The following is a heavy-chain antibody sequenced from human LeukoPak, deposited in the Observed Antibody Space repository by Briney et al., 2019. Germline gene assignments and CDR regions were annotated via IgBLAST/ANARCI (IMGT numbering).Heavy chain of an antibody. CDR1: GFTFSSYG. Sequence: GGSLRLSCAASGFTFSSYGMHWVRQAPGKGLEWVAVIWYDGSNKYYADSVKGRFTISRDNSKNTLYLQMNSLRAEDTAVYYCAKDGEGWSQPYYFDYWGQGTLVTVSS. J-gene: IGHJ4*02. CDR3: AKDGEGWSQPYYFDY. CDR2: IWYDGSNK. V-gene: IGHV3-30*02. D-gene: IGHD2-15*01.